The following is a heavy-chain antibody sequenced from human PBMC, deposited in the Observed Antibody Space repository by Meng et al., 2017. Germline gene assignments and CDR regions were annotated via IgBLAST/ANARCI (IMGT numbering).Heavy chain of an antibody. J-gene: IGHJ1*01. Sequence: GGSLRLSCAASGFTFSSYSMNWVRQAPGKGLEWVSYISSSGSTIYYADSVKGRFTISRDNAKNSLYLQMNSLRAEDTAVYYCARPGIAVAGTLYFQHWGQGTLVTVSS. D-gene: IGHD6-19*01. V-gene: IGHV3-48*04. CDR3: ARPGIAVAGTLYFQH. CDR1: GFTFSSYS. CDR2: ISSSGSTI.